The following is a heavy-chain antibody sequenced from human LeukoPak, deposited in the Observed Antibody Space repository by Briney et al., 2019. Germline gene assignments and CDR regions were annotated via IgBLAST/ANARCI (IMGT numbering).Heavy chain of an antibody. CDR3: ATYTQNFGAPGTDY. D-gene: IGHD3-10*01. CDR1: GFTFSNYW. J-gene: IGHJ4*02. Sequence: GGSLRLSCTVSGFTFSNYWMRWVRRAPGEGLEWVASIDKNGREKRYVDSVEGRFTISRDNAANSVYLQMTSLGAEDTAVYYCATYTQNFGAPGTDYWGQGTLVTVSS. V-gene: IGHV3-7*01. CDR2: IDKNGREK.